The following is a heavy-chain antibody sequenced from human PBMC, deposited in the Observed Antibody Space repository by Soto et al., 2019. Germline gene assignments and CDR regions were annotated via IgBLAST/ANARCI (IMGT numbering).Heavy chain of an antibody. D-gene: IGHD4-17*01. Sequence: GGSLRLSCVASGFTVDDYAMHWVPQAPGKGLEWVSGISANGDNVDYADSVKGRFTLSRDNAKNSLFLQMNSLRPEDTALYYCAKDMKWGGMTTIHYFDSWGQGT. CDR1: GFTVDDYA. J-gene: IGHJ4*02. CDR2: ISANGDNV. CDR3: AKDMKWGGMTTIHYFDS. V-gene: IGHV3-9*01.